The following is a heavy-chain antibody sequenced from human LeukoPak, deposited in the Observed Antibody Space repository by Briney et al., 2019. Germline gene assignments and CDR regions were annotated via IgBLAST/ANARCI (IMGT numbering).Heavy chain of an antibody. CDR1: GYSISSGYY. CDR2: IYHSGST. J-gene: IGHJ4*02. V-gene: IGHV4-38-2*01. D-gene: IGHD3-10*01. Sequence: SETLSLTCAVSGYSISSGYYWGWIRQPPGKGLEWIGSIYHSGSTYYNPSLKSRVTISVDTSKNQFSLKLSSVTAADTAVYYCARVLRGYFDYWGQGNLVTVSS. CDR3: ARVLRGYFDY.